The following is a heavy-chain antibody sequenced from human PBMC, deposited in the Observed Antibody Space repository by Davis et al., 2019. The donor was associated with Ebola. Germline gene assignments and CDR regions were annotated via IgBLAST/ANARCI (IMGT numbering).Heavy chain of an antibody. CDR1: GYSVSSGG. CDR3: ARRWLRSNFDL. V-gene: IGHV6-1*01. CDR2: TYYSSKWYN. D-gene: IGHD5-24*01. Sequence: PSETLSLTCAISGYSVSSGGWNWISQSPSRGLEWLGRTYYSSKWYNDYAVSVKGRITINPDTSKNQFSLQLKSMTPEDTAVYYCARRWLRSNFDLWGQGTLVTVSS. J-gene: IGHJ4*02.